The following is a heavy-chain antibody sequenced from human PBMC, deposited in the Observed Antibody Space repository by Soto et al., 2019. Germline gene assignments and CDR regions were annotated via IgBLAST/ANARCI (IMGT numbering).Heavy chain of an antibody. CDR2: VSNSGSS. Sequence: WTWVRQPPEKGLEWLGYVSNSGSSDYNPSLRSRLTLSVDTSKKEFSLRLKSVTTADTALYFCAVGRSPGALEFWGQGTLVTVSS. V-gene: IGHV4-59*03. CDR3: AVGRSPGALEF. J-gene: IGHJ4*02. D-gene: IGHD2-8*02.